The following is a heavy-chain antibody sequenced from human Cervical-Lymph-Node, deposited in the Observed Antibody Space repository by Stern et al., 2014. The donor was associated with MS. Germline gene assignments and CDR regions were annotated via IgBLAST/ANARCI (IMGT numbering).Heavy chain of an antibody. D-gene: IGHD3-22*01. J-gene: IGHJ4*02. CDR3: ARSYYYDSSGYYY. V-gene: IGHV1-69*01. Sequence: QVQLVQSGAEVKKPGSSVKVSCTASGGTFSSYAISWVRHAPEHGLDWMXGINPIFGTANYAQKFQGRVTITADESTSTAYMELSSLRSEDTAVYYCARSYYYDSSGYYYWGQGTLVTVSS. CDR2: INPIFGTA. CDR1: GGTFSSYA.